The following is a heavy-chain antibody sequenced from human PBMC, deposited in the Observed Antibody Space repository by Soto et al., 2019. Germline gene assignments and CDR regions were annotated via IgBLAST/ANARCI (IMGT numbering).Heavy chain of an antibody. Sequence: QVRLRESGPQVVKPSATLSLNCNVSGGAFRSYFWSWIRQSPGKGLEWIGNIHSSGRSNYNPSFKSRVSTSIDPSKNQFSVRLTSVTPADTAVYYCAIDYPFAPWGYGILVTVAS. V-gene: IGHV4-59*01. CDR3: AIDYPFAP. CDR1: GGAFRSYF. CDR2: IHSSGRS. J-gene: IGHJ5*02.